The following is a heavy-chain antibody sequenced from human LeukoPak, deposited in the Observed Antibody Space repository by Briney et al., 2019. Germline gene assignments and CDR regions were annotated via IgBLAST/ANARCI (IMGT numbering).Heavy chain of an antibody. Sequence: ASVKVSCKASGYTFTSYGISWVRQATGQGLEWMGWMNPNSGNTGYAQKFQGRVTMTRNTSISTAYMELSSLRSEDTAVYYCARGYRDYYDSSGYHFDYWGQGTLVTVSS. CDR1: GYTFTSYG. CDR2: MNPNSGNT. D-gene: IGHD3-22*01. V-gene: IGHV1-8*02. J-gene: IGHJ4*02. CDR3: ARGYRDYYDSSGYHFDY.